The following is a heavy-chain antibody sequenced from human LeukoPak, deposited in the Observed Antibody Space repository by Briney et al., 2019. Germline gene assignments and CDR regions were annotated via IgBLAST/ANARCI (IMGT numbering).Heavy chain of an antibody. CDR1: GYSFTSYW. J-gene: IGHJ5*02. CDR3: ARRRIDYSNSPWFDP. D-gene: IGHD4-11*01. CDR2: IYPGDSDT. Sequence: GESLKISCKGSGYSFTSYWIGWVRQMPGKGLGWMGIIYPGDSDTRYSPSFQGQVTISADKSISTAYLQWSSLKASDTAMYYCARRRIDYSNSPWFDPWGQGTLVTVSS. V-gene: IGHV5-51*01.